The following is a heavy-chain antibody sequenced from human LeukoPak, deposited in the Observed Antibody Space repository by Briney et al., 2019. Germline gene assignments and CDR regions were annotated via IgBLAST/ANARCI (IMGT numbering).Heavy chain of an antibody. J-gene: IGHJ6*02. Sequence: PGGSLSLTCTVSGGSISSYYWSWIRQPPGKGLEWIGYIYYSGSTNYNPSLKSRVTISVDTSKNQFSLKLSSVTAADTAVYYCARVLTGGSSWYHYYYGMDVWGQGTTVTVSS. CDR3: ARVLTGGSSWYHYYYGMDV. D-gene: IGHD6-13*01. V-gene: IGHV4-59*01. CDR2: IYYSGST. CDR1: GGSISSYY.